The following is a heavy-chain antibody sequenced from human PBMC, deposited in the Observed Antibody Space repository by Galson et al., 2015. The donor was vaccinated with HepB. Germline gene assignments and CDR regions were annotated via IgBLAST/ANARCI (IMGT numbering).Heavy chain of an antibody. J-gene: IGHJ2*01. CDR3: ARVYFGSGSSSAYWYFDL. CDR1: GFTFSSYT. Sequence: SLRLSCAASGFTFSSYTMNWVRQAPGKGLESVSYISSTGTTMYYADSVKGRFTISRDNAQNSLYLQMNSLRDEDTAVYYWARVYFGSGSSSAYWYFDLWGRGALVTVSS. V-gene: IGHV3-48*02. D-gene: IGHD3-10*01. CDR2: ISSTGTTM.